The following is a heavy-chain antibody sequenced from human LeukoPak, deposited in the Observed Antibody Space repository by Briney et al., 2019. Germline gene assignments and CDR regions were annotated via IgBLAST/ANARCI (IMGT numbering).Heavy chain of an antibody. CDR3: ATDAGHWFDP. J-gene: IGHJ5*02. CDR1: GFTFSNYG. CDR2: MWFDGSQK. V-gene: IGHV3-33*01. Sequence: GRSLRLSCAASGFTFSNYGLHWVRQAPGKGLEWLAVMWFDGSQKYYADSVKGRFTISRDNSKNTLFLQMNSLRAEDTAVYYCATDAGHWFDPWGQGTLVTVSS.